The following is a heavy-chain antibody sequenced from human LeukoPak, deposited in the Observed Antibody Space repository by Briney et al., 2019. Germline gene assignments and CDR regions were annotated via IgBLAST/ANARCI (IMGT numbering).Heavy chain of an antibody. D-gene: IGHD1-26*01. V-gene: IGHV3-23*01. J-gene: IGHJ3*02. CDR1: GFTFSSYA. CDR2: ISDSGGST. CDR3: AKGTGIVGATSDAFDI. Sequence: GGSLRLSCAASGFTFSSYAMSWVRQAPGKGLEWVSAISDSGGSTYYADSVKGRFIISRDNSKNTLYLQMNSLRAEDTAVYYCAKGTGIVGATSDAFDIWGQGTMVTVSS.